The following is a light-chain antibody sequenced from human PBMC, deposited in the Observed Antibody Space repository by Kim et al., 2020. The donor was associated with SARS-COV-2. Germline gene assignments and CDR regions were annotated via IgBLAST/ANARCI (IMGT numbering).Light chain of an antibody. V-gene: IGLV2-14*03. Sequence: QSALTQPASVSGSPGQSITISCTGTSSDVGGYDYVSWYQHRPGEAPKVMIYDVSNRPSGVSDRFSGSKSGNTASLTISGLQAEDEADYYCSSYTSSSLYVFGTGTKVTVL. J-gene: IGLJ1*01. CDR1: SSDVGGYDY. CDR2: DVS. CDR3: SSYTSSSLYV.